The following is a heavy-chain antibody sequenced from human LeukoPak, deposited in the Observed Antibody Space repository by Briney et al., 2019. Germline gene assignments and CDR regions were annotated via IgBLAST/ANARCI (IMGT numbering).Heavy chain of an antibody. CDR3: ARGALSSGYYSTQDRSGFDY. CDR1: GYTLTSYA. D-gene: IGHD3-22*01. J-gene: IGHJ4*02. V-gene: IGHV1-3*01. Sequence: ASVKVPCKASGYTLTSYAMHWVRQAPGQRLEWMGWINAGNGNTKYSQKFQGRVTITRDTSASTAYMELSSLRSEDTAVYYCARGALSSGYYSTQDRSGFDYWGQGTLVTVSS. CDR2: INAGNGNT.